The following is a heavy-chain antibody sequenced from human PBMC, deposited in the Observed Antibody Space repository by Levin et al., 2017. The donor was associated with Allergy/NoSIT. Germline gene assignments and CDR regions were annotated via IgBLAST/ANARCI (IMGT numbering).Heavy chain of an antibody. CDR2: MNPNSGNT. CDR1: GYTFTSYD. J-gene: IGHJ6*04. Sequence: ASVKVSCKASGYTFTSYDINWVRQATGQGLEWMGWMNPNSGNTGYAQKFQGRVTMPRNTSISTASMELSSLRSEDTAVYYGARGPGLWEFGIDYYVGMDGWGKGTTVTDAS. CDR3: ARGPGLWEFGIDYYVGMDG. V-gene: IGHV1-8*01. D-gene: IGHD3-16*01.